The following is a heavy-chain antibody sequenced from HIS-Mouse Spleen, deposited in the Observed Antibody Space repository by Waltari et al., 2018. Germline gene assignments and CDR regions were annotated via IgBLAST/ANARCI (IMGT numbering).Heavy chain of an antibody. CDR1: GGPISSTSYA. CDR3: AREIPYSSSWYDWYFDL. J-gene: IGHJ2*01. CDR2: IYYSGST. V-gene: IGHV4-39*07. D-gene: IGHD6-13*01. Sequence: QLQLQESGPGLVKPSETLSLPCPVPGGPISSTSYAWGRIRQPPGKGLEWIGSIYYSGSTYYNPSLKSRVTISVDTSKNQFSLKLSSVTAADTAVYYCAREIPYSSSWYDWYFDLWGRGTLVTVSS.